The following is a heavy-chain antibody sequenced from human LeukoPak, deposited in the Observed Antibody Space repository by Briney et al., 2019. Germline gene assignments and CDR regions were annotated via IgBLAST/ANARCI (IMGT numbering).Heavy chain of an antibody. CDR1: GFTFSTYA. CDR3: AKAAYGDYAGAFDI. CDR2: ISGSGAGK. Sequence: PGGSLRLSCAASGFTFSTYAMTWVRQAPGKGLEWVSCISGSGAGKFYAAPVKGRFTTSRDNSKNTLFVQMNNLRAEDTAVYYCAKAAYGDYAGAFDIWGQGTMVIVSS. D-gene: IGHD4-17*01. V-gene: IGHV3-23*01. J-gene: IGHJ3*02.